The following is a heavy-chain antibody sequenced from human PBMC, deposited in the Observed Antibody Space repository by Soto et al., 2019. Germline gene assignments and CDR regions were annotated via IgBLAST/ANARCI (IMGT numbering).Heavy chain of an antibody. CDR1: AYRLSIYG. Sequence: GEALKISCKGSAYRLSIYGNGGGRQMPGKGLEWMGIIYHDDSDTRYSPSFQGQVTISADRSISTAYLHWSSLKASDTAMYYCARLTYNVSSFDGGSFDYWGQGTPLTVSS. CDR2: IYHDDSDT. V-gene: IGHV5-51*01. J-gene: IGHJ4*02. CDR3: ARLTYNVSSFDGGSFDY. D-gene: IGHD3-16*01.